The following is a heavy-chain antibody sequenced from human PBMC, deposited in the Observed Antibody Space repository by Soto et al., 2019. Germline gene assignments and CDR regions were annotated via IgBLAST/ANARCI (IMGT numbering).Heavy chain of an antibody. CDR3: ARNLHRHVNTAVVKRWFDP. J-gene: IGHJ5*02. CDR2: IIPIFGTA. CDR1: GGTFSSYA. Sequence: SVKVSCKASGGTFSSYAISWVRQAPGQGLEWMGGIIPIFGTANYAQKFQGRVTITADESTSTAYMELSSLRSEDTAVYYCARNLHRHVNTAVVKRWFDPWGQGTLVTVSS. D-gene: IGHD5-18*01. V-gene: IGHV1-69*13.